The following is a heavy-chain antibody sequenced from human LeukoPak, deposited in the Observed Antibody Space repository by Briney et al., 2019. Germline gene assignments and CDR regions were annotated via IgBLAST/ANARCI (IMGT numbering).Heavy chain of an antibody. CDR2: KYYSGSA. J-gene: IGHJ3*02. V-gene: IGHV4-31*03. CDR1: GVSVSDGRYY. Sequence: SETLSLTCNVSGVSVSDGRYYCTWIRQHPGKGLEWIGYKYYSGSAKYNPSLKSRLTISIDTSKNQFSLQLSSVTAADTATYYCATTSCSGISCLDVFNMWGQGTRVTVSS. D-gene: IGHD2-15*01. CDR3: ATTSCSGISCLDVFNM.